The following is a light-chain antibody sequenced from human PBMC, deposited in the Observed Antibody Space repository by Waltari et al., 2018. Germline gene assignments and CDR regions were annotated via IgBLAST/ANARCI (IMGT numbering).Light chain of an antibody. V-gene: IGLV4-69*01. CDR3: QTGGHGTWV. J-gene: IGLJ3*02. CDR1: SRHRSNA. Sequence: QLVLTQSPSASASLGASVKLTCPLSSRHRSNAIAWHQQQPEKGPRYLMKVNSDGSHSKGDKIPDRFSGSSSGAEHYLTISSLQSEDEADYYCQTGGHGTWVFGGGTKLTVL. CDR2: VNSDGSH.